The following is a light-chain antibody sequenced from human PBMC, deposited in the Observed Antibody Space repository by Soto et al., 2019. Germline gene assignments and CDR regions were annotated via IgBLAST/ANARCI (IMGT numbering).Light chain of an antibody. CDR3: EQHTKCTT. CDR1: QSVSSN. V-gene: IGKV3-15*01. Sequence: EIVVTQSPANLSVSPGERATLSCRASQSVSSNLAWYQQKPGQAPRLLIYGASTRATGIPARFSGSGSGTEFTLTISSLQSEEFAVYYREQHTKCTTFGHGLKV. CDR2: GAS. J-gene: IGKJ1*01.